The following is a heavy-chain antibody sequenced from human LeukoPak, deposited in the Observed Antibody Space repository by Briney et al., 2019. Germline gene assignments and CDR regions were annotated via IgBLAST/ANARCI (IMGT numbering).Heavy chain of an antibody. Sequence: GGSLRLSCAASGFTFSSYWMSWVRQAPGKGLEWVANIKQDGSEKYYVDSVKGRFTISRDNGKNSLFLHMNSLRAEDTAVYYCARKNTTSSEDYWGQGTLVTVSS. CDR2: IKQDGSEK. CDR1: GFTFSSYW. CDR3: ARKNTTSSEDY. D-gene: IGHD6-6*01. V-gene: IGHV3-7*01. J-gene: IGHJ4*02.